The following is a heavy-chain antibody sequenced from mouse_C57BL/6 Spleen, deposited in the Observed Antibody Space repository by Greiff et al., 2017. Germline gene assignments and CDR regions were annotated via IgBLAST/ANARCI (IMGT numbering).Heavy chain of an antibody. V-gene: IGHV1-64*01. Sequence: QVQLQQPGAELVKPGASVKLSCKASGYTFTSYWMHWVKQRPGQGLEWIGMIHPNSGSTNYNEKFKSKATLTVDKASSTAYMQLSSLTSEDSAVYYCARYLDGYYLYYFDYWGQGTTLTVSS. J-gene: IGHJ2*01. CDR2: IHPNSGST. D-gene: IGHD2-3*01. CDR3: ARYLDGYYLYYFDY. CDR1: GYTFTSYW.